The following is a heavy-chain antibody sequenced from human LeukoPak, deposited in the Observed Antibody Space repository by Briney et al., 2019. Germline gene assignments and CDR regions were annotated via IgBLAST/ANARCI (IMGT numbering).Heavy chain of an antibody. CDR2: IPSSGSSI. D-gene: IGHD1-7*01. V-gene: IGHV3-48*03. CDR3: ARGGWHYVSNW. CDR1: GFTFNTYE. Sequence: PGGTLRLSCAASGFTFNTYEMNWVRQAPGKGLEGLAYIPSSGSSIYYADYMKGRFTISKDKAKNSLYLQMNSLRVEDTAVYYCARGGWHYVSNWWGQGTLVTVSS. J-gene: IGHJ4*02.